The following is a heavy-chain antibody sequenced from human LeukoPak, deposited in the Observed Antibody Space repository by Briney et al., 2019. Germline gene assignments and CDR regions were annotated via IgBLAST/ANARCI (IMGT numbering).Heavy chain of an antibody. CDR3: ARAHPQQRRLKGAFDI. V-gene: IGHV1-8*02. Sequence: ASVKVSCKASGGTFSSYAISWVRQATGQGLEWMGWMNPNSGNTGYAQKFQGRVTMTRNTSISTAYMELSSLRSEDTAVYYCARAHPQQRRLKGAFDIWGQGTMVTVSS. J-gene: IGHJ3*02. D-gene: IGHD6-25*01. CDR2: MNPNSGNT. CDR1: GGTFSSYA.